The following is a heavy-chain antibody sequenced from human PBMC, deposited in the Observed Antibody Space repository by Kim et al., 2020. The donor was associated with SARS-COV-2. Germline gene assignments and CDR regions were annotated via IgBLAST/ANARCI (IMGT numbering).Heavy chain of an antibody. D-gene: IGHD4-17*01. V-gene: IGHV4-34*01. CDR2: INHSGST. CDR3: ARWPNDYGDYGAYFDY. Sequence: SETLSLTCAVYGGSFSGYYWSWIRQPPGKGLEWIGEINHSGSTNYNPSLKSRVTISVDTSKNQFSLKLSSVTAADTAVYYCARWPNDYGDYGAYFDYWGQGTLVTVSS. CDR1: GGSFSGYY. J-gene: IGHJ4*02.